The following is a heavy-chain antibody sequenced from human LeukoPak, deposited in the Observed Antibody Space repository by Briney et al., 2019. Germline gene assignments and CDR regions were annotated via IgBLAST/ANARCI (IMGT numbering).Heavy chain of an antibody. D-gene: IGHD4-23*01. CDR3: AKDLYGGNSEGDY. V-gene: IGHV3-23*01. CDR2: ISESGGVT. Sequence: GGSLRLPCAASGFIFSSYAMNWVRQAPGKGLEWVSGISESGGVTYYADSVKGRFTISRDNSKNTLYLQMNSLRAEDTAVYYCAKDLYGGNSEGDYWGQGTLVTVSS. J-gene: IGHJ4*02. CDR1: GFIFSSYA.